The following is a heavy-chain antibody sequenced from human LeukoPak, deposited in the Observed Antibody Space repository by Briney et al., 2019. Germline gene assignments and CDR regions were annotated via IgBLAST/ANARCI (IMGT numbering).Heavy chain of an antibody. Sequence: SETLSLTCIVSGGSISSTNYYWGWIRQPPGKGLEWIGSIYYSGSTNYNPSLKSRLTISVDTSKNQFSLKLSSVTAADTAVYYCARDRDIGTYYYYYGMDVWGQGTTVTVSS. CDR3: ARDRDIGTYYYYYGMDV. CDR2: IYYSGST. D-gene: IGHD2-15*01. CDR1: GGSISSTNYY. J-gene: IGHJ6*02. V-gene: IGHV4-39*07.